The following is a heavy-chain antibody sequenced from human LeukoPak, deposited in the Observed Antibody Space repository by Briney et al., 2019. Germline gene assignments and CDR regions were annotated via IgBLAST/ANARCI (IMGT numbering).Heavy chain of an antibody. J-gene: IGHJ4*02. Sequence: WASVKVSCKASGGTFSSYAISWVRQAPGQGLEWMGGIIPIFGTANYAQKFQGRVTITADESTSTAYMELSSLRSEDTAVYYCPRDGYCSGGSCYYKPLNSFDYWGQGTLVTVSS. V-gene: IGHV1-69*13. D-gene: IGHD2-15*01. CDR2: IIPIFGTA. CDR1: GGTFSSYA. CDR3: PRDGYCSGGSCYYKPLNSFDY.